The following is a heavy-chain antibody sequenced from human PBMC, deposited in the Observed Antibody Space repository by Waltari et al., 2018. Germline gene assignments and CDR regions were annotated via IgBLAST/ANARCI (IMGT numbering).Heavy chain of an antibody. V-gene: IGHV3-74*03. Sequence: EVQLVESGGGFVQPGGSLRLSCVASGFSFSNDYMYWVRQPPGKGLEWVSRNLPDGTRTTYADSVKGRFTISRDNAKNTLYLQMNSLTVEDTAVYYCARDLRPKDFWGQGTLVTVSS. CDR2: NLPDGTRT. CDR3: ARDLRPKDF. J-gene: IGHJ4*02. CDR1: GFSFSNDY.